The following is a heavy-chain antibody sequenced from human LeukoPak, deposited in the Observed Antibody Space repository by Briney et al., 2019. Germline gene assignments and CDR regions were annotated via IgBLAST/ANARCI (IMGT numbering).Heavy chain of an antibody. CDR2: IYFNGNT. V-gene: IGHV4-39*06. J-gene: IGHJ4*02. CDR1: DGSISSSSYY. Sequence: SETLSLTCTVSDGSISSSSYYWGWIRQPPGKGLEWIANIYFNGNTYYNSTLKSRVTISLDTSKNQFPLKLSSVSAADTAVYYCARASSGWGFYWGQGTLVTVSS. D-gene: IGHD6-19*01. CDR3: ARASSGWGFY.